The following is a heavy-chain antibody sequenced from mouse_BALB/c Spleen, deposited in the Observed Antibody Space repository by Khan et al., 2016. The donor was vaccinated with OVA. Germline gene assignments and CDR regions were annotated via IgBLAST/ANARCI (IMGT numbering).Heavy chain of an antibody. V-gene: IGHV2-6-7*01. CDR3: ARDRGRGRAMDY. CDR2: TWGEGST. Sequence: QVQLKESGPGLVAPSQSLSITCTVPGFSLTGYGVNWVRQPPGKGLEWLGMTWGEGSTDYNSALKSRLSISKDNPKSQVFLKMNSLQTDDTAAYCCARDRGRGRAMDYWGQGTSVTGSS. J-gene: IGHJ4*01. CDR1: GFSLTGYG. D-gene: IGHD3-3*01.